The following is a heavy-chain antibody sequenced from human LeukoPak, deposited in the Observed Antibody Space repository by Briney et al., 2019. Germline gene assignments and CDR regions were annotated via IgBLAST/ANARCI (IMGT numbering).Heavy chain of an antibody. CDR1: GYTFTSYG. CDR3: ARVWVTLSEYYYYYYGMDV. Sequence: ASVKVSCKASGYTFTSYGISWVRQAPGQGLEWMGWISAYNGNTNYAQKFQGRVTITADESTSTAYMELSSLRSEDTAVYYCARVWVTLSEYYYYYYGMDVWGQGTTVTVSS. D-gene: IGHD2-21*02. CDR2: ISAYNGNT. V-gene: IGHV1-18*01. J-gene: IGHJ6*02.